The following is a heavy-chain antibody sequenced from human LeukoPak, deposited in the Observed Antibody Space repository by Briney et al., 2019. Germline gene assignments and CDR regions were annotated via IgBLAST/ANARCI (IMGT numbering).Heavy chain of an antibody. V-gene: IGHV3-21*01. Sequence: PRGSLRVSCGASGFTFSSYSMNWVRQAPGKGLEWVSSISSSSSYIYYADSVKGRFTISRDNAKNSLYLQMNSLRAEDTAVYYCARDRYPDAFDIWGQGTIVTVTS. D-gene: IGHD2-2*02. CDR2: ISSSSSYI. CDR3: ARDRYPDAFDI. J-gene: IGHJ3*02. CDR1: GFTFSSYS.